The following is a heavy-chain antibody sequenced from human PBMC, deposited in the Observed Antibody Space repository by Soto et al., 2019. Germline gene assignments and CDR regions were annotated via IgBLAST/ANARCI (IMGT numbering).Heavy chain of an antibody. Sequence: ASVKVSCKASGGTFDSYVISWLRQAPGQGLEWMGGIMPIFGTPNYAQKFRGRVTISADESTSTAYLELSSLTSDDTAVYYCARVHSSGIFYFVDPWGPGTLVTVSS. CDR3: ARVHSSGIFYFVDP. D-gene: IGHD3-10*01. V-gene: IGHV1-69*13. CDR2: IMPIFGTP. J-gene: IGHJ5*02. CDR1: GGTFDSYV.